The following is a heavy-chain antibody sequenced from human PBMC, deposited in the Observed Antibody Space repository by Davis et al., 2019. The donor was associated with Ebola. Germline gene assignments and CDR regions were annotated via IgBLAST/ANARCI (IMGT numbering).Heavy chain of an antibody. J-gene: IGHJ4*02. D-gene: IGHD3-10*01. CDR2: ISSSGSTI. V-gene: IGHV3-11*04. CDR3: ARDRGAMVRGVEDY. CDR1: GCTFRDYY. Sequence: GESLKTSCAGPGCTFRDYYMSWIRQAPGKGLEWVSYISSSGSTIYYADYVKGRFTICRDNAKNSLYLQMNSLRDEETAVYYWARDRGAMVRGVEDYWGQGTLVTVSS.